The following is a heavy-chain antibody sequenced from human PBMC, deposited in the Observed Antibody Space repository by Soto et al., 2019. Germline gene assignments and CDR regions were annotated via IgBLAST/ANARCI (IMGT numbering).Heavy chain of an antibody. CDR2: IIPIFGPA. CDR1: GGTFNTFA. J-gene: IGHJ4*02. V-gene: IGHV1-69*06. CDR3: ARAAKRYFDY. Sequence: QVQLVQSGAEVKKPGSSVKVSCKASGGTFNTFAISWVRQAPGQGLEWMGGIIPIFGPANYAEKFHGRVTITADKSTSTAYLELTSLTSEDTAVYYCARAAKRYFDYWGQGTLVTVSS.